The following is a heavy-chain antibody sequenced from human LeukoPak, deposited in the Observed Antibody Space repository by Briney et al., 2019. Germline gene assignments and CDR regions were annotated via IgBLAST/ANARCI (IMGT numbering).Heavy chain of an antibody. V-gene: IGHV4-4*02. CDR2: IYHSGST. CDR3: ARDTSGSYLLGYYYYGMDV. D-gene: IGHD1-26*01. Sequence: SGTLSLTCVVSGGSISSSNWWSWVRQPPGKGLEWIGEIYHSGSTNYNPSPKTRVTISVDKSKNQFSLKLSSVTAADTAVYYCARDTSGSYLLGYYYYGMDVWGQGTTVTVSS. J-gene: IGHJ6*02. CDR1: GGSISSSNW.